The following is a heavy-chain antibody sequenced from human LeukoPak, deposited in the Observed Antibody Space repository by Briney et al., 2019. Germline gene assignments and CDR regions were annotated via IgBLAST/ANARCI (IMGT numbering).Heavy chain of an antibody. CDR1: GFTFSSFS. Sequence: GGSLRLSCAASGFTFSSFSMNWVRQAPGKGLEWVSSISSSSTYIYYADSVKGRFTISRDNAKNSLYLQMNSLRAEDTAVYYCARAGKWELLNYYYGMDVWGQGTTVTVSS. J-gene: IGHJ6*02. V-gene: IGHV3-21*01. CDR3: ARAGKWELLNYYYGMDV. CDR2: ISSSSTYI. D-gene: IGHD1-26*01.